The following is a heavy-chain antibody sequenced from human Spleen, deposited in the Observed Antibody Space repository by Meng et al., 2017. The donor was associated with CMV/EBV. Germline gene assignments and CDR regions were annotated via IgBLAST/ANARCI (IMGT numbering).Heavy chain of an antibody. CDR2: INHSGST. D-gene: IGHD2-21*01. CDR3: ARGPHKNRHGGESPRGYHHGMDV. Sequence: ETLSLTCTVSGGSISSSNYYWGWIRQPPGKGLEWIGEINHSGSTNYNPSLKSRVTTSVDTSKKQFSLKLNSVTAADTAVYYCARGPHKNRHGGESPRGYHHGMDVWGQGTTVTVSS. J-gene: IGHJ6*02. CDR1: GGSISSSNYY. V-gene: IGHV4-39*07.